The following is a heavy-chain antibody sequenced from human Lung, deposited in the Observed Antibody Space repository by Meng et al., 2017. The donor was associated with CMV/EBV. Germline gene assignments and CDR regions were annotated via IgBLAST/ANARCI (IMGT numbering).Heavy chain of an antibody. D-gene: IGHD2-15*01. J-gene: IGHJ6*02. CDR1: GFTFSSYW. CDR3: ARDSASVGSGYYYYYGMYV. Sequence: GGSLRLXCAASGFTFSSYWMSWVRQAPGKGLEWVANIKQDGSEKYYVDSVKGRFTISRDNAKNSLYLQMNSLRAEDTAVYYCARDSASVGSGYYYYYGMYVWGQGXTVTASS. CDR2: IKQDGSEK. V-gene: IGHV3-7*01.